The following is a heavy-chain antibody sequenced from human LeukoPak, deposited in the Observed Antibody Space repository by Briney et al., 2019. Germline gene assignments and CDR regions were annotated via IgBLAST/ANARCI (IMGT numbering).Heavy chain of an antibody. Sequence: GGSLGLSCAASGFTFSSYSMNWVRQAPGKGLEWVSYIIASSNTIYYADSVKGRFTISRDNAKNSLYLQMNSLRAEDTAVYYCARGDCSGGSCYLSLTAIDYWGQGTLVTVSS. J-gene: IGHJ4*02. CDR1: GFTFSSYS. CDR2: IIASSNTI. D-gene: IGHD2-15*01. CDR3: ARGDCSGGSCYLSLTAIDY. V-gene: IGHV3-48*01.